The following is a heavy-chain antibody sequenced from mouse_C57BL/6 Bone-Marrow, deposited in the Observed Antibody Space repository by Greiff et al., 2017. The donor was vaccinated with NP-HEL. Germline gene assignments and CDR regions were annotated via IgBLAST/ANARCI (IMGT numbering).Heavy chain of an antibody. J-gene: IGHJ3*01. CDR3: ARDTGTGFAY. Sequence: EVQVVESGGDLVKPGGSLKLSCAASGFTFSSYGMSWVRQTPDKRLEWVATISSGGSYTYYPDSVKGRFTISRDNAKNTLYLQMSSLKSEDTAMYYCARDTGTGFAYWGQGTLVTVSA. D-gene: IGHD4-1*01. V-gene: IGHV5-6*01. CDR2: ISSGGSYT. CDR1: GFTFSSYG.